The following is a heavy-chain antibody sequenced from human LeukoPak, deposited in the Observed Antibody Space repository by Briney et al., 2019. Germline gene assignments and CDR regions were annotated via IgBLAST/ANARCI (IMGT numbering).Heavy chain of an antibody. Sequence: ASVKVSCKASGYTFNTYGITWVRQAPGQGLEWMGWISGYNGKTKYAQKLQGRVTMTTDTSTTTAYMELRSLRSDDTAVYYCARADAVVDNWFDPWGQGTLVTVSS. V-gene: IGHV1-18*01. D-gene: IGHD2-15*01. J-gene: IGHJ5*02. CDR2: ISGYNGKT. CDR1: GYTFNTYG. CDR3: ARADAVVDNWFDP.